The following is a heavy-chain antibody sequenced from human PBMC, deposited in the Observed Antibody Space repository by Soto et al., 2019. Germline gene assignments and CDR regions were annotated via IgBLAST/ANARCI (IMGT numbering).Heavy chain of an antibody. CDR1: GGSISSYY. CDR2: IYYSGST. CDR3: ARDMSPYTDDAFDI. Sequence: QVQLQESGPGLVKPSETLSLTCTVSGGSISSYYWSWIRQPPGKGLEWIGYIYYSGSTNYNPSLKSRVTISVDTSKNQFSLKLSSVTAADTAVYYCARDMSPYTDDAFDIWGQGTMVTVSS. J-gene: IGHJ3*02. V-gene: IGHV4-59*01. D-gene: IGHD3-10*02.